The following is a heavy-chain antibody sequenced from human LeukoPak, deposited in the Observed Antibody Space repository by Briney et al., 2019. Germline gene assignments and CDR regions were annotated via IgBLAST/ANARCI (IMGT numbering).Heavy chain of an antibody. J-gene: IGHJ4*02. CDR1: GFTFSTYS. V-gene: IGHV3-21*01. CDR2: ISTSSIYI. CDR3: ARDRDKYYDILTGYYMDSPFDY. Sequence: GGSLRLSCAASGFTFSTYSMNWVRQAPGKGLEWISFISTSSIYIYYADSVKGRFTISRDNARNSLYLQMNSLRAEDTAVYYCARDRDKYYDILTGYYMDSPFDYWGQGTLVTVSS. D-gene: IGHD3-9*01.